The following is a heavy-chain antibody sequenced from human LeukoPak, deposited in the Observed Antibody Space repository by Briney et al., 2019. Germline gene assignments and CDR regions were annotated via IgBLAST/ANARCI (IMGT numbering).Heavy chain of an antibody. CDR3: AKDHGQIWFGELALFDY. Sequence: GGSLRLSCAASGFTFSSYGMHWVRQAPGKGLEWVAVISYDGSNKYYADSVKGRFTISRDNSKNTLYLQINSLRAEDTAVYYCAKDHGQIWFGELALFDYWGQGTLVTVSS. D-gene: IGHD3-10*01. V-gene: IGHV3-30*18. J-gene: IGHJ4*02. CDR2: ISYDGSNK. CDR1: GFTFSSYG.